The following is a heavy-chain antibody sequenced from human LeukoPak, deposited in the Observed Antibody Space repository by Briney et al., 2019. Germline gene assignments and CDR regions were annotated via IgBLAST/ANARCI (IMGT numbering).Heavy chain of an antibody. D-gene: IGHD3-22*01. CDR2: IYPSDSDT. CDR1: GYSFTSYW. Sequence: GESLKISCKGSGYSFTSYWVGWVRQMPGKGLEWMGIIYPSDSDTRYSPSFQGQVTISADKSINTAYLQWSSLKASDTAMYYCARRNYDSHDAFDIWGQGTMVTVPS. CDR3: ARRNYDSHDAFDI. V-gene: IGHV5-51*01. J-gene: IGHJ3*02.